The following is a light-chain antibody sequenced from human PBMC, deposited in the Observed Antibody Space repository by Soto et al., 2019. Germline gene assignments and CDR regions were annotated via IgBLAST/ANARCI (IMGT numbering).Light chain of an antibody. CDR2: DAS. Sequence: DIQMTQSPSSLSASVGDRVTITCQASQDISNYLNWYQQKPGKAPKLLIYDASNLETGVPSRFSGSVSVTDFTFTISSLQPEDIATYYCQQYDNLPITFGQGTRLEIK. CDR1: QDISNY. V-gene: IGKV1-33*01. CDR3: QQYDNLPIT. J-gene: IGKJ5*01.